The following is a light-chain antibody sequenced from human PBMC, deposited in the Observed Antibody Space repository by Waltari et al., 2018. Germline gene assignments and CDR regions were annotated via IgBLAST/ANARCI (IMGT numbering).Light chain of an antibody. CDR2: EVT. V-gene: IGLV2-14*01. J-gene: IGLJ3*02. CDR1: STDVGVHNY. Sequence: QSALTQPASVSGSPGQSITISCTGTSTDVGVHNYVSWYQHHPDKAPKLMIYEVTNRPSGISNRFSGSKSGNTASLTISGLQADDEADYHCSSYAGSSTWVFGGGTKVTVL. CDR3: SSYAGSSTWV.